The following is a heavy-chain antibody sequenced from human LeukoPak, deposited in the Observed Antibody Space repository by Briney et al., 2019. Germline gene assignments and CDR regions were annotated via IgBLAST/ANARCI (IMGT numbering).Heavy chain of an antibody. CDR3: AKPLGYCSGGSCYPALGFDY. V-gene: IGHV1-18*01. J-gene: IGHJ4*02. CDR1: GYTFTSYG. CDR2: ISAYNGNT. D-gene: IGHD2-15*01. Sequence: GASVKVSCKASGYTFTSYGISWVRQAPGQGLEWMGWISAYNGNTNYAQKLQGRVTMTTDTSTSTAYMELRSLRSDDTAVYYCAKPLGYCSGGSCYPALGFDYWGQGTLVTVSS.